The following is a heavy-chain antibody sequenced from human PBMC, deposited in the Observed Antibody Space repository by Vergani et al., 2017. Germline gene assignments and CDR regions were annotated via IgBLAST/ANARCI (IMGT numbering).Heavy chain of an antibody. CDR3: AKVRDANQLPHY. CDR2: ISSTGTTI. Sequence: QVQLVESGGGLVKPGGSLRLSCAASGFTFSDYYMNWIRQAPGKGLEWVSYISSTGTTIYYADSVKGRFTISRDNSKNTLYLQMNSLRTEDTAVYFCAKVRDANQLPHYWSQGTLVTVSS. D-gene: IGHD2-2*01. CDR1: GFTFSDYY. J-gene: IGHJ4*02. V-gene: IGHV3-11*04.